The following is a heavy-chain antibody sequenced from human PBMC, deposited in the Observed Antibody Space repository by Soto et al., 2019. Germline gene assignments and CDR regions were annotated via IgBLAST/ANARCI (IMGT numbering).Heavy chain of an antibody. V-gene: IGHV4-31*03. CDR1: GGSMNSGGYY. Sequence: SETLSLTCTVSGGSMNSGGYYWSWIRQHPGKGLEWIGYIYFSGSTYYNPSLKSRITISVDTSKNQISLKLSSVTAADTAVNYCARGGTYYDFWSGYYKYNWFDPWGQGTLVTVSS. J-gene: IGHJ5*02. CDR2: IYFSGST. CDR3: ARGGTYYDFWSGYYKYNWFDP. D-gene: IGHD3-3*01.